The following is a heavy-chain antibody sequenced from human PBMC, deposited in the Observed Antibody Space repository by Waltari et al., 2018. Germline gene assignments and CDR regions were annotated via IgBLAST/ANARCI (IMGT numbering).Heavy chain of an antibody. Sequence: QLQLQESGPGLVKPSETLSLTCTVSGGSISSSSYYWGWIRQPPGKGLEWIGSIYYSGGTYYSPSLKSRVTISVDTSKNQFSLKLSSVTAADTAVYYCARDRLGGTTWTDYYYYGMDVWGQGTTVTVSS. CDR2: IYYSGGT. D-gene: IGHD1-26*01. V-gene: IGHV4-39*07. J-gene: IGHJ6*02. CDR1: GGSISSSSYY. CDR3: ARDRLGGTTWTDYYYYGMDV.